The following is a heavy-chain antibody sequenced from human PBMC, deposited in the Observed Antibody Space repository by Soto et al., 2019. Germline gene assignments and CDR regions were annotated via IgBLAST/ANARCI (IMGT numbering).Heavy chain of an antibody. D-gene: IGHD3-9*01. Sequence: QLQLQESAPELVNPSETLSLTSTVPGGPASSISYYGGWVGRPPGKGLEWIGSVYYSGSTYYNPSLESRVTISVDKSKNQFSLKLMSLSAADTAVYYCGRLEGLATISYYFDYWGQGALVTVSS. J-gene: IGHJ4*02. V-gene: IGHV4-39*01. CDR2: VYYSGST. CDR3: GRLEGLATISYYFDY. CDR1: GGPASSISYY.